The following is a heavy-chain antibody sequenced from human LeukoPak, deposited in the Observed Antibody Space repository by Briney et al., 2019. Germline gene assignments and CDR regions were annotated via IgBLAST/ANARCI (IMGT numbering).Heavy chain of an antibody. J-gene: IGHJ4*02. CDR1: GGSINIIY. CDR2: IYTSGST. D-gene: IGHD2-2*01. V-gene: IGHV4-4*07. CDR3: ARDVVTTTGDYFDY. Sequence: PPETLSLTCTVYGGSINIIYWSWIRQSAGKGLEWIGRIYTSGSTNYIPSLKSRVTMPVDTSKHQFSLKLSSVTAADTAVYYCARDVVTTTGDYFDYWGQGTLVTVSS.